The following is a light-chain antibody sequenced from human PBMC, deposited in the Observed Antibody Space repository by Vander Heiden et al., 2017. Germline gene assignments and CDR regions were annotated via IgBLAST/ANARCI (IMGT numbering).Light chain of an antibody. CDR2: AAS. J-gene: IGKJ3*01. CDR3: QQSYSTPLT. Sequence: DTQMPQSPSSLSASVGDRVTITCRASQSISSYLNWYQQKPGKAPKLLIYAASSLQSGVPSRFSGSGFGTDFTLTISNLQPEDFATYYCQQSYSTPLTFGGGTKVDIK. V-gene: IGKV1-39*01. CDR1: QSISSY.